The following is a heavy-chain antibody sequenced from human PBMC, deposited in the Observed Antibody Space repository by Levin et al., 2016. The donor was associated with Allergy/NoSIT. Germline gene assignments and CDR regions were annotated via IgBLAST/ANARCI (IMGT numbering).Heavy chain of an antibody. CDR2: MNTANGNT. CDR3: AREHYSVSARFPRPEFDP. D-gene: IGHD3-10*01. CDR1: GYTFINHA. J-gene: IGHJ5*02. Sequence: ASVKVSCKASGYTFINHAVHWVRQAPGQRLEWMGWMNTANGNTRYSRKFQDRVTITRDTSATTVYLELSSLRSEDTAVYYCAREHYSVSARFPRPEFDPWGQGTLVTVSS. V-gene: IGHV1-3*04.